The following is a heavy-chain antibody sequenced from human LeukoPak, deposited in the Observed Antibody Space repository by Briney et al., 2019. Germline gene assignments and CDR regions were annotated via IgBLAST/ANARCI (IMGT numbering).Heavy chain of an antibody. CDR3: AKSGVEAALAAPFDY. CDR1: GFTFSSYA. CDR2: ISGSGGST. D-gene: IGHD2-15*01. J-gene: IGHJ4*02. Sequence: GGSLRLSCAASGFTFSSYAMSWVRKAPGKGLEWVSAISGSGGSTYYADSVKGRFTISRDNSKNTLYLQMNSLRAEDTAVYYCAKSGVEAALAAPFDYWGQGTLVAVSS. V-gene: IGHV3-23*01.